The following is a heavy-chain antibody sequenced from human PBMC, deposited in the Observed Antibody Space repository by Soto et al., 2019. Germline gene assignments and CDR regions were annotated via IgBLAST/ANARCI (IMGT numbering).Heavy chain of an antibody. CDR3: AIPGAGDFDF. D-gene: IGHD6-13*01. CDR2: IYHSGTT. Sequence: QVQLQESGPGLVKPSGTLSLTCAVSGASMITTDWWSWVRQPPGKGLEWIGEIYHSGTTNYNPSLKSRLTMSVDKFKNRFSLTLTSVTAADTAVYYCAIPGAGDFDFWGQGTLVSVSS. V-gene: IGHV4-4*02. J-gene: IGHJ4*02. CDR1: GASMITTDW.